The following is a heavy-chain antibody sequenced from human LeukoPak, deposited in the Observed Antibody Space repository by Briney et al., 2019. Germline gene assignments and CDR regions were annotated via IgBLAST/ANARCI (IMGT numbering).Heavy chain of an antibody. CDR1: GFTFSSYW. V-gene: IGHV3-7*01. J-gene: IGHJ6*02. D-gene: IGHD5-18*01. Sequence: GGSPRLSCAASGFTFSSYWMSWVRQAPGKGLEWVANIKQDGSEKYYVDSVKGRFTISRDNAKNSLYLQMNSLRAEDTAVYYCARDIRLPNYYYYGMDVWGQGTTVTVSS. CDR3: ARDIRLPNYYYYGMDV. CDR2: IKQDGSEK.